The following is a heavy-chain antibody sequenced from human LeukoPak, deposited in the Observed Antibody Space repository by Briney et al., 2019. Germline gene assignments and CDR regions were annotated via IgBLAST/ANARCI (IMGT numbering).Heavy chain of an antibody. D-gene: IGHD2-2*01. CDR1: GYTFTSYG. Sequence: ASVKVSCKASGYTFTSYGISWVRQAPGQGLEWMGWISAYNGNTNYAQKLQGRVTMTTDTSTSTAYMELRSLRSDDTAVYYCARDPSYCSSTSCPPVHYYYGMDVWGQGTRVTVSS. V-gene: IGHV1-18*01. J-gene: IGHJ6*02. CDR3: ARDPSYCSSTSCPPVHYYYGMDV. CDR2: ISAYNGNT.